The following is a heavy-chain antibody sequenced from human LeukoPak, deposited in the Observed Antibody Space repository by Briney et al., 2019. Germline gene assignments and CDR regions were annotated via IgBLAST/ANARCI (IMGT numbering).Heavy chain of an antibody. V-gene: IGHV3-53*01. D-gene: IGHD1-1*01. CDR2: IYSGGST. CDR1: GFTVSSNY. J-gene: IGHJ4*02. Sequence: GGSLRLSCAASGFTVSSNYMSWVRQAPGKGLEWVSVIYSGGSTYYADSVKGRFTISRDNSKNTLYLQMNSLRAEDTAVYYCARDWNDGCLDYWGQGTLVTVSS. CDR3: ARDWNDGCLDY.